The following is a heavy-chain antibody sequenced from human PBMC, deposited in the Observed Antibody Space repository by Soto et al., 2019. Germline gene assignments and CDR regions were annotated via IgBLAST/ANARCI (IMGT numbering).Heavy chain of an antibody. CDR3: ARGCGYSYGPQPFAY. D-gene: IGHD5-18*01. V-gene: IGHV4-59*01. J-gene: IGHJ4*02. CDR1: GGSISSYY. Sequence: PSETLSLTCTVSGGSISSYYWSWIRQPPGKGLEWIGYIYYSGSTNYNPSLKSRVTISVDTSKNQFSLKLSSVTAADTAVYYCARGCGYSYGPQPFAYWGQGTLVTVSS. CDR2: IYYSGST.